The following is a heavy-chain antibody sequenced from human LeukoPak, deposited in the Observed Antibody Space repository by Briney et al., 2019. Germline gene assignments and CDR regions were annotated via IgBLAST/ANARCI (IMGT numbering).Heavy chain of an antibody. Sequence: PGGSLRLSCAASGFTFSNSAMSWVRQAPGKGLEWVSTLSGSGITTYYADSVKGRFTISRDNSKNTLYLQMNSLRAEDTAVYYCAKGIYSSGWSYFDYWDHGTLVTVSS. V-gene: IGHV3-23*01. D-gene: IGHD6-19*01. CDR3: AKGIYSSGWSYFDY. J-gene: IGHJ4*01. CDR2: LSGSGITT. CDR1: GFTFSNSA.